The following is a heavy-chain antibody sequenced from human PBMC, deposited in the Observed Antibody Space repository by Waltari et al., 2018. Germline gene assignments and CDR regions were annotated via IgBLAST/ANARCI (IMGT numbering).Heavy chain of an antibody. CDR3: ARGGMGYYYSDY. V-gene: IGHV3-30*02. Sequence: QVQLLESGGGVVQPGGSLRLSCAASGFTFSNYDMHWVRQAPGKGLEGVAFVRYDGGNSYNIDSVKGRFTVSRDNSKNTLYVQMNSLRPEDTAIYYCARGGMGYYYSDYWGQGTLVLVSS. CDR1: GFTFSNYD. D-gene: IGHD1-1*01. J-gene: IGHJ4*02. CDR2: VRYDGGNS.